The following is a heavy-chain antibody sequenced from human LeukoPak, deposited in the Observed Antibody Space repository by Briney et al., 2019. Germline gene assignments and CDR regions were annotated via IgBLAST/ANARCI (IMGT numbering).Heavy chain of an antibody. J-gene: IGHJ6*03. D-gene: IGHD6-13*01. V-gene: IGHV3-23*01. CDR3: AKHPYTTSWPSNYMDV. Sequence: GGSLRLSCAASGFTFSSYAMSWVRQAPGKGLEWVSAISGSGGSTYYADSVKGRFTISRDNSKNTLYLQMNSLRAEDTAVYYCAKHPYTTSWPSNYMDVWGKGTTVTVSS. CDR2: ISGSGGST. CDR1: GFTFSSYA.